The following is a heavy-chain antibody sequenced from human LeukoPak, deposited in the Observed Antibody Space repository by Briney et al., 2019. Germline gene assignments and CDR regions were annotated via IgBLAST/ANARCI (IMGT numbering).Heavy chain of an antibody. CDR3: ARDPAGLQYYYYYMDV. D-gene: IGHD4-11*01. V-gene: IGHV4-61*02. CDR2: IYTSGNT. Sequence: SETLSLTCTVSGGSISSGSYYWSWIRQPAGKGLEWIGRIYTSGNTNYNPSLKSRVTISVDTSKNQFSLKLSSVTAADTAVYYCARDPAGLQYYYYYMDVWGKGTTVTVSS. CDR1: GGSISSGSYY. J-gene: IGHJ6*03.